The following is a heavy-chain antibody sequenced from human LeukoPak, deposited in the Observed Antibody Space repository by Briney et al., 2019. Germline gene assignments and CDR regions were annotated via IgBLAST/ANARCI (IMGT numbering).Heavy chain of an antibody. J-gene: IGHJ4*02. Sequence: ASVKVSCKASGYTFTSYDINWVRQATGQGLEWMGWINPNSGGTNYAQKFQGRVTMTRDTSISTAYMELSRLRSDDTAVYYCASQVAGTRYFDYWGQGTLVTVSS. CDR2: INPNSGGT. V-gene: IGHV1-2*02. CDR3: ASQVAGTRYFDY. D-gene: IGHD6-19*01. CDR1: GYTFTSYD.